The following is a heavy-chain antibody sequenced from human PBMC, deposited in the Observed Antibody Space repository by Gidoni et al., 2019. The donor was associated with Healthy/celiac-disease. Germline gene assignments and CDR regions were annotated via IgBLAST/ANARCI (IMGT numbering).Heavy chain of an antibody. J-gene: IGHJ6*02. CDR3: ARAFGMDV. V-gene: IGHV3-7*03. Sequence: EVQLVESGGGLVQPGGSLRLSCAASGFIFSNYWMSWVRQAPGKGLEWVANIKQDGSEKYYVDSVKGRFTISRDNAKNSLYLQMNSLRAEDTAVYYCARAFGMDVWGQGTTVTVSS. CDR1: GFIFSNYW. CDR2: IKQDGSEK.